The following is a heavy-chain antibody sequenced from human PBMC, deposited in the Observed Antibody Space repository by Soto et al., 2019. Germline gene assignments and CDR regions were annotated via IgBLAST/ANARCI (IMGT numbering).Heavy chain of an antibody. J-gene: IGHJ4*02. Sequence: SVKVSCKASGGTFSSYAISWVRQAPGQGLEWMGGIIPIFGTANYAQKFQGRVTITADESTSTAYMELSSLRSEDTAVYYCARAPYQYYYDSSGRSGEFDYWGQGTLVTVSS. CDR3: ARAPYQYYYDSSGRSGEFDY. V-gene: IGHV1-69*13. D-gene: IGHD3-22*01. CDR2: IIPIFGTA. CDR1: GGTFSSYA.